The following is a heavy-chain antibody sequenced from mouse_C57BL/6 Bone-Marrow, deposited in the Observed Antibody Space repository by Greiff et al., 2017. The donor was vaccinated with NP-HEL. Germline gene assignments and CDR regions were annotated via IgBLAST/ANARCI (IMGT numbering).Heavy chain of an antibody. CDR2: IYPRSGNT. D-gene: IGHD1-1*01. CDR3: AYYGSSYEYYFDY. CDR1: GYTFTSYG. J-gene: IGHJ2*01. Sequence: QVQLQQSGAELARPGASVKLSCKASGYTFTSYGISWVKQRPGQGLEWIGEIYPRSGNTYYNEKFKGKATLTADKSSSTAYMELRSLTSEDSAVYFCAYYGSSYEYYFDYWGQGTTLTVSS. V-gene: IGHV1-81*01.